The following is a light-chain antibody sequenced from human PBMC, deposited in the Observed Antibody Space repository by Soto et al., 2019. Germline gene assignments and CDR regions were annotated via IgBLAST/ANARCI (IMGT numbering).Light chain of an antibody. J-gene: IGKJ4*01. CDR3: QQASSFPLT. CDR1: QAISSW. Sequence: IQMTQSPSSVSASVGDRVTITCRASQAISSWLAWYQQKPGHPPNLLTYSASTLRSGVPSRFSGSESGAVFTLTISNLQPEDFATYYCQQASSFPLTFGGGTKVEVK. V-gene: IGKV1-12*01. CDR2: SAS.